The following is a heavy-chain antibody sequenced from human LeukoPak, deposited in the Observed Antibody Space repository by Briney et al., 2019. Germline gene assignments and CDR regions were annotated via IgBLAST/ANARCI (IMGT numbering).Heavy chain of an antibody. CDR3: ARAQIVLMVYAMGFDY. V-gene: IGHV3-11*04. D-gene: IGHD2-8*01. J-gene: IGHJ4*02. CDR2: ISSSGSTI. Sequence: GGSLRLSCAASGFNFSDYYMSWIRQTPGKGLEWVACISSSGSTIYYADSVKGRFTISRDNSKNTLYLQMNSLRAEDTAVYYCARAQIVLMVYAMGFDYWGQGTLVTVSS. CDR1: GFNFSDYY.